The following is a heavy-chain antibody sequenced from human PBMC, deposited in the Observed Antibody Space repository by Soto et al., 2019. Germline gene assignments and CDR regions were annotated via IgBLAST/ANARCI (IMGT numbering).Heavy chain of an antibody. CDR3: ARGGIPTSGYGIAYAMDV. Sequence: SETLSLTCSVSGGSISTDGYYWSWIRQLPGKGLEWIGNIYYSGSTYYTPALESRVTLSVDTSKNQFSLNLNSVTAADTAVYYCARGGIPTSGYGIAYAMDVWGQGTTVTVSS. J-gene: IGHJ6*02. D-gene: IGHD1-26*01. CDR2: IYYSGST. V-gene: IGHV4-39*01. CDR1: GGSISTDGYY.